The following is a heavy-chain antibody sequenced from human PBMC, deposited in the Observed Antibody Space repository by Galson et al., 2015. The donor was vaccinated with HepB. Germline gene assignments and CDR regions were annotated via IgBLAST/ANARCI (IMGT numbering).Heavy chain of an antibody. Sequence: SLRLSCAASGFTFSNAWMSWVRQAPGKGLEWVGRIKSKTDGGTTDYAAPVKGRFTISRDDSKNTLYLQMNSLKTEDTAVYYCTTAGDTYYYDAFEIWGQGTMVTVSS. V-gene: IGHV3-15*01. J-gene: IGHJ3*02. CDR2: IKSKTDGGTT. CDR1: GFTFSNAW. D-gene: IGHD3-10*01. CDR3: TTAGDTYYYDAFEI.